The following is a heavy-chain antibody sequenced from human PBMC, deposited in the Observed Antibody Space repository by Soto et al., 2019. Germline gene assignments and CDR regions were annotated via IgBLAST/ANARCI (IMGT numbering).Heavy chain of an antibody. J-gene: IGHJ6*02. CDR1: GDSMSSSY. V-gene: IGHV4-4*07. CDR2: LYPSGST. D-gene: IGHD4-17*01. CDR3: ARETDHGDRYKFYYAMDV. Sequence: SETLSLTCTVSGDSMSSSYWSWIRQPAGKGLEWVGRLYPSGSTNYNPSLRSRVTMSVDTSKNQFSLRLSSVTAADTAVYYCARETDHGDRYKFYYAMDVWGHGTKVTVSS.